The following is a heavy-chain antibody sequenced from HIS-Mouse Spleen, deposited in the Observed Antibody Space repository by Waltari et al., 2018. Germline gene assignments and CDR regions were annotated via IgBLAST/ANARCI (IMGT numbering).Heavy chain of an antibody. CDR2: INHSGST. CDR1: GGSFSGYN. Sequence: QVQLQPWGAGRLKPSVTLSLTCAVYGGSFSGYNWIWLRQPPGKGLEWIGEINHSGSTNYNPSLKSRVTISVDTSKNQFSLKLSSVTAADTAVYYCARLRITMVRGVDYWGQGTLVTVSS. V-gene: IGHV4-34*01. D-gene: IGHD3-10*01. J-gene: IGHJ4*02. CDR3: ARLRITMVRGVDY.